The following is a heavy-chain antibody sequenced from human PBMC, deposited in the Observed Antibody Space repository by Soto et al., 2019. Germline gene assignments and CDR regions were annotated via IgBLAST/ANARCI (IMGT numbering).Heavy chain of an antibody. CDR2: INWNGGST. V-gene: IGHV3-20*01. D-gene: IGHD6-19*01. Sequence: PGGSLRLSCAASGFTFDDYGMSWVRQAPGKGLEWVSGINWNGGSTGYADSVKGRFTISRDNAKNSLYLQMNSLRAEDTALYHCARKWAVAGNRAFDIWGQGTMVTVSS. CDR1: GFTFDDYG. CDR3: ARKWAVAGNRAFDI. J-gene: IGHJ3*02.